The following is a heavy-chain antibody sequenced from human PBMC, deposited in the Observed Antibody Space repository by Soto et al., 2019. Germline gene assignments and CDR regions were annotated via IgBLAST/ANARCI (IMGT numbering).Heavy chain of an antibody. CDR3: ARENYYDSSGESAFDI. V-gene: IGHV3-21*05. CDR2: ITYSSSYK. D-gene: IGHD3-22*01. Sequence: GGSLRLSCAASGFTFSSYGMHWVRQAPGKGLEWVAYITYSSSYKNYADSVKGRFTIFRDNSKNSLYLQMNSLRAEDTAVYYCARENYYDSSGESAFDIWGQGTTVTVSS. J-gene: IGHJ3*02. CDR1: GFTFSSYG.